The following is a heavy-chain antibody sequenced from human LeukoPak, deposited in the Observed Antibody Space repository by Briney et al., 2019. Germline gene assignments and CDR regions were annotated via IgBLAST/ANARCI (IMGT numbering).Heavy chain of an antibody. J-gene: IGHJ4*02. V-gene: IGHV3-23*01. CDR3: AKGPIPRADPSTSFDY. CDR1: GFMFSTYA. CDR2: ISDSGSNT. Sequence: PGGSLRLSCAASGFMFSTYAMSWVRQAPGKGLEWVSGISDSGSNTYYADSVKGRFTISRDNSKNTLYLQMNSLRADDTAVYYCAKGPIPRADPSTSFDYWGQGTPVTVSS.